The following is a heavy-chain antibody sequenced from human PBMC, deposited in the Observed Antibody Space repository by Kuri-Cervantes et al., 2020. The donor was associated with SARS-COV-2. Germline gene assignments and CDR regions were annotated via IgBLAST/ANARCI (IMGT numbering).Heavy chain of an antibody. Sequence: GESLKISRAASGFTFSSYEMNWVRQAPGKGLEWVSYISSSGSTIYYADSVKGRFTISRDNAKNSLYLQMNSLRAEDTAVYYCVRDGDHWNFDYWGQGTLVTVSS. J-gene: IGHJ4*02. D-gene: IGHD1-1*01. CDR2: ISSSGSTI. CDR3: VRDGDHWNFDY. V-gene: IGHV3-48*03. CDR1: GFTFSSYE.